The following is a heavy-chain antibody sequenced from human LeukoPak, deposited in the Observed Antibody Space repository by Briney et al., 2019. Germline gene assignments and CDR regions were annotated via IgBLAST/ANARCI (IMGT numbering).Heavy chain of an antibody. CDR3: AKDGKTIFGVVIPYPTDY. V-gene: IGHV3-23*01. CDR1: GFTFSSYA. Sequence: PGGSLRLSCAASGFTFSSYAMSWVRQAPGKGLEWVSAISASGGSTYYADSVKGRFTISRDNSKNTLYLQMNSLRAEDTAVYYCAKDGKTIFGVVIPYPTDYWGQGTLVTVSS. CDR2: ISASGGST. D-gene: IGHD3-3*01. J-gene: IGHJ4*02.